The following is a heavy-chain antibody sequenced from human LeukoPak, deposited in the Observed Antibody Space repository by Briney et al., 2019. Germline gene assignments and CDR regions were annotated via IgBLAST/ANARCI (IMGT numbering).Heavy chain of an antibody. J-gene: IGHJ4*02. V-gene: IGHV1-2*02. Sequence: ASVKVSCKASGYSFTAYYMHWVRQAPGQGLEWMGWINPNSGGTNYPQKFQGRVTMTRDTSITTAYMELSSLRSEDTAVYYCARRITMVRGVIIMNYWGQGTLVTVSS. D-gene: IGHD3-10*01. CDR1: GYSFTAYY. CDR3: ARRITMVRGVIIMNY. CDR2: INPNSGGT.